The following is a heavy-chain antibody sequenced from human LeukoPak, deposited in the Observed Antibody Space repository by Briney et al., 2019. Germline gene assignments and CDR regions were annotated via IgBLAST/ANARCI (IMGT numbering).Heavy chain of an antibody. V-gene: IGHV4-34*01. J-gene: IGHJ4*02. CDR3: ARSGVGATFDY. Sequence: ASETLSLTCAVYGGSFSGYYWSWIRQPPGKGLEWIGEINHSGSTNYNPSLKSRVTISVDTSKNQFSLKLSSVTAADTAVYYCARSGVGATFDYWGQGTLVTVSS. CDR2: INHSGST. D-gene: IGHD1-26*01. CDR1: GGSFSGYY.